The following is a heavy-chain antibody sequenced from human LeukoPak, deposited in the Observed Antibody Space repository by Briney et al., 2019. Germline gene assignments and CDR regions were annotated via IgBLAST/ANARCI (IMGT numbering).Heavy chain of an antibody. CDR1: GFTVNSNY. Sequence: GGSLRLSCVVSGFTVNSNYMSWVCQAPGKGLEWVSVIYSGGTTNYADSVKGRFIVYRDNSKNTLYLQMNSLRVEDTAVYYCASKVTTGYWGQGTLVTVSS. CDR3: ASKVTTGY. CDR2: IYSGGTT. J-gene: IGHJ4*02. D-gene: IGHD4-17*01. V-gene: IGHV3-66*01.